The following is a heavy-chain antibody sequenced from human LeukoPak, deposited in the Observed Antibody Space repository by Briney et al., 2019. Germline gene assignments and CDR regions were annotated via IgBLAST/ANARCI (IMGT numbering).Heavy chain of an antibody. CDR3: ARVVYYGSGPLFDP. CDR2: INVGNGNT. D-gene: IGHD3-10*01. J-gene: IGHJ5*02. Sequence: ASVKVSCKASGYTFTSHAVHWVRQAPGQRLEWMGWINVGNGNTKYSQNFQGRVTLTRGTSATTAYMELSSLKSEDTAVYYCARVVYYGSGPLFDPWGQGTLVTVSS. V-gene: IGHV1-3*01. CDR1: GYTFTSHA.